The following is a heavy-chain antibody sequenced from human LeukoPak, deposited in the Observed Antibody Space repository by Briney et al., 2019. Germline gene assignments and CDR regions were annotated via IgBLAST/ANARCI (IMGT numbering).Heavy chain of an antibody. CDR2: IYYSGST. CDR1: GGSISSSSYY. J-gene: IGHJ4*02. D-gene: IGHD6-13*01. CDR3: ARPGYSSSWYYFDY. V-gene: IGHV4-39*01. Sequence: SETLSLTCTVSGGSISSSSYYWGWIRQPPGKGLEWIESIYYSGSTYYNPSLKSRVTISVDTSKNQFSLKLSSVTAADTAVYYCARPGYSSSWYYFDYWGQGTLVTVSS.